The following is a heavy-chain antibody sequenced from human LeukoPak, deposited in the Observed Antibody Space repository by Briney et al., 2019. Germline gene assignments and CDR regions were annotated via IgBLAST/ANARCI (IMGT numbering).Heavy chain of an antibody. CDR1: GGTFSSYA. D-gene: IGHD5-18*01. CDR2: IIPIFGTA. CDR3: ASLRRGYSYPWWFDP. V-gene: IGHV1-69*05. Sequence: SVKVSRKASGGTFSSYAISWVRQAPGQGLEWMGGIIPIFGTANYAQKFQGRVTITTDESTSTAYMELSSLRSEDTAVYYCASLRRGYSYPWWFDPWGQGTLVTVSS. J-gene: IGHJ5*02.